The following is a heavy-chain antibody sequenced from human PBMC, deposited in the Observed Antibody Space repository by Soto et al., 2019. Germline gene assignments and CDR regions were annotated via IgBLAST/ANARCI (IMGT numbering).Heavy chain of an antibody. D-gene: IGHD2-21*01. CDR2: IDPNIGGT. CDR3: AGSAVIGCRYYYGMDV. V-gene: IGHV1-2*02. CDR1: GYTFSDYY. Sequence: SVKVSCKASGYTFSDYYLNWVRQAPVQGLEWMGWIDPNIGGTNYAQNFQGSVTLTMDTSISTAYMEFSRLRSDDTAVYYCAGSAVIGCRYYYGMDVWGQGTKVTVSS. J-gene: IGHJ6*02.